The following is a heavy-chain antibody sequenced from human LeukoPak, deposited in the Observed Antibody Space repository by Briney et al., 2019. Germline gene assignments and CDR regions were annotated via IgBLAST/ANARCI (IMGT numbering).Heavy chain of an antibody. CDR1: GGSFSGYY. D-gene: IGHD6-13*01. Sequence: SETLSLTCAVYGGSFSGYYWSWIRQPPGKGLEWIGYIYYSGSTNYNPSLKSRVTISVDTSKNQFSLKLSSVTAADTAVYYCARRIAAAGPNWFDPWGQGTLVTVSS. CDR2: IYYSGST. CDR3: ARRIAAAGPNWFDP. J-gene: IGHJ5*02. V-gene: IGHV4-59*08.